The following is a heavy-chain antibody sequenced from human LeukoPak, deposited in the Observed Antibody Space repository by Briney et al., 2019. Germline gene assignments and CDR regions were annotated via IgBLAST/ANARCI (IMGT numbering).Heavy chain of an antibody. Sequence: GGSLRLSCAASGFTFSSYGMHWVRQAPGKGLEWVAVIWYDGSNKYYADSVKGRFTISRDNSKNTLYLQMNSLRAEDTAVYYCAKDHPTSSIDYWDQGTLVTVSS. J-gene: IGHJ4*02. CDR1: GFTFSSYG. V-gene: IGHV3-33*06. CDR2: IWYDGSNK. CDR3: AKDHPTSSIDY. D-gene: IGHD6-13*01.